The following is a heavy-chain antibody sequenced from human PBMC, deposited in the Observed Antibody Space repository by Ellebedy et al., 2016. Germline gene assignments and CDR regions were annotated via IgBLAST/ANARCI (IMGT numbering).Heavy chain of an antibody. CDR3: AKDYCSGGSCYDEGPFDY. J-gene: IGHJ4*02. Sequence: GESLKISXAASGFTFSSYGMHWVRQAPGKGLEWVAVISYDGSNKYYADSVKGRFTISRDNSKNTLYLQMNSLRAEDTAVYYCAKDYCSGGSCYDEGPFDYWGQGTLVTVSS. CDR2: ISYDGSNK. D-gene: IGHD2-15*01. CDR1: GFTFSSYG. V-gene: IGHV3-30*18.